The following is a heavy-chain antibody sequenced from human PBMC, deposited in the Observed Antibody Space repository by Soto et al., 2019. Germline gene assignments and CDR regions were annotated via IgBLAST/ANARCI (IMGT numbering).Heavy chain of an antibody. D-gene: IGHD3-10*01. CDR2: TNPSGST. CDR1: GWSFIGYD. Sequence: PAESLSLTGAVDGWSFIGYDWGWVGQPPGKGLEGIGETNPSGSTNYNPSLKSRVTISVDTAKNQFSLKLSSVTAADTAVYYCARGASSGRYVAYYYYGMDVWGQGTTV. J-gene: IGHJ6*02. V-gene: IGHV4-34*01. CDR3: ARGASSGRYVAYYYYGMDV.